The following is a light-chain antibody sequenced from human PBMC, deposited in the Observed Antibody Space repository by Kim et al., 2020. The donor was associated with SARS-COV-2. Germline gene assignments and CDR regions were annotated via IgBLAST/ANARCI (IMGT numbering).Light chain of an antibody. CDR1: SLRSYY. V-gene: IGLV3-19*01. J-gene: IGLJ1*01. Sequence: ALGQTDRITCQGDSLRSYYASWYQQKPGQAPVLVIYGKNNRPSGIPDRFSGSSSGNTASLTITGAQAEDEADYYCNSRDSSGNHLVFGTGTKVTVL. CDR3: NSRDSSGNHLV. CDR2: GKN.